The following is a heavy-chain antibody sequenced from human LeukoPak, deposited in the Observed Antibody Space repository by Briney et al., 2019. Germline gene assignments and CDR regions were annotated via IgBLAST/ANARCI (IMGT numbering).Heavy chain of an antibody. CDR3: SWIVAGGSGPHYSFMNV. J-gene: IGHJ6*03. V-gene: IGHV3-15*01. D-gene: IGHD2-15*01. CDR1: GLTFSDAW. CDR2: ILSKAAGGTV. Sequence: GGSLRLSCAVSGLTFSDAWMSWVRQAPGKGLEWIGRILSKAAGGTVDYAAAVEGRFTISRDDSRSTLYLQMNSLKTEDAGVYYCSWIVAGGSGPHYSFMNVWGKGTTVTVSS.